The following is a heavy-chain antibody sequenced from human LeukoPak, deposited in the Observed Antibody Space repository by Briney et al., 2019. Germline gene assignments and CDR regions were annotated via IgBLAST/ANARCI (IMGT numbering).Heavy chain of an antibody. V-gene: IGHV1-2*02. CDR2: ITPNSGGT. Sequence: ASVKVSCKASGYTLTGYYMHWVRQAPGQGLEWMGWITPNSGGTNYAQKFQGRVTMTRDTSISTAYMELSRLRTDDTAVYYCARQVVAGPLGYWGQGTLVTVSS. CDR1: GYTLTGYY. J-gene: IGHJ4*02. CDR3: ARQVVAGPLGY. D-gene: IGHD1-14*01.